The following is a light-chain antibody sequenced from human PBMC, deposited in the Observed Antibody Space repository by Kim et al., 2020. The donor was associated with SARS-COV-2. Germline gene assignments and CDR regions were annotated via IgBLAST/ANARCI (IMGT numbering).Light chain of an antibody. CDR3: ATWDASLNVYV. CDR1: SSNIGSNF. J-gene: IGLJ1*01. Sequence: QSVLTQPPSASGPPGQRVTISCSGSSSNIGSNFVTWYQQLPGTAPKLLIYSDNQRPSGVPDRFSGSKSGTSASLAISGLQSDDETDYYCATWDASLNVYVFGPGTKVTVL. CDR2: SDN. V-gene: IGLV1-44*01.